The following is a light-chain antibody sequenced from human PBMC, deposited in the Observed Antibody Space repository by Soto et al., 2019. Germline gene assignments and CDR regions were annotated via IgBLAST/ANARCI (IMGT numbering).Light chain of an antibody. CDR2: YDS. V-gene: IGLV3-21*04. CDR1: NIGSKS. Sequence: SYELTQPPSVSVAPGKTARITCGGNNIGSKSVHWYQQKPGQAPVLVIYYDSDRPSGIPERFSGTNSGNTATLTISRVEAGDEADYDGQVWDSSSDHPRYVFGTGTKLTDL. J-gene: IGLJ1*01. CDR3: QVWDSSSDHPRYV.